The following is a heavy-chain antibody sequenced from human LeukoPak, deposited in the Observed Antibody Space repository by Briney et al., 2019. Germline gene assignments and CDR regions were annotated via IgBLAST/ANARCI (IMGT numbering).Heavy chain of an antibody. V-gene: IGHV4-4*07. CDR3: ARGEGLLAY. CDR1: GGSISSYY. J-gene: IGHJ4*02. CDR2: NYSSGST. D-gene: IGHD3-3*01. Sequence: ETLSLTCTVSGGSISSYYWNWVRQSAGKGREWIGRNYSSGSTNYSPSRHSRVTMSVDTSKNQFSLKLTSVTAAATAVYYCARGEGLLAYWGQGNLVTVSS.